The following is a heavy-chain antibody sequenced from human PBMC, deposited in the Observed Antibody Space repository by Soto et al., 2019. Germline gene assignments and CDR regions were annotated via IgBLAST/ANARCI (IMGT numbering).Heavy chain of an antibody. D-gene: IGHD3-22*01. CDR2: ITSSGSPI. V-gene: IGHV3-48*03. CDR3: ARSGYFDSGGYPYYYYGMDV. Sequence: GGSLRLSCAASGFTFSSYEMSWVRQAPGEGMEWLSYITSSGSPIYYADSVKGRFTISRDNAKNSLYLQMNGLRAEDTAVYYCARSGYFDSGGYPYYYYGMDVWGQGTTVTVSS. CDR1: GFTFSSYE. J-gene: IGHJ6*02.